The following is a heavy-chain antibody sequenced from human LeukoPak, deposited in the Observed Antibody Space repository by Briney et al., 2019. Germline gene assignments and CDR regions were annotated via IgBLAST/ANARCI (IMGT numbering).Heavy chain of an antibody. J-gene: IGHJ6*03. CDR2: MYYRGRS. D-gene: IGHD3-10*01. CDR3: ARAIAIGYYYYYYMDV. V-gene: IGHV4-59*01. CDR1: GGSLSNYY. Sequence: SETLSLTCTVSGGSLSNYYWSWIRQPPGKGLEWIGYMYYRGRSNYNPSLKSRVTILVDTSKNQFSLRLTSVTAADTAVYYCARAIAIGYYYYYYMDVWGKGTTVTVSS.